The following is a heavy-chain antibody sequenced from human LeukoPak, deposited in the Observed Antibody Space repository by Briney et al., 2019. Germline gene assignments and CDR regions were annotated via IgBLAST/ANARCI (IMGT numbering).Heavy chain of an antibody. D-gene: IGHD3-10*01. Sequence: GGSLGLSWAASGFTFRSYWMNWARQAPGKGLEWVAIINQDGSEKYYVDSVKGRFTISRDNAKNSLYLQMNSLRVEDTAVYYCARAISMVWGLIYYGMDVWGQGTTVTVSS. V-gene: IGHV3-7*01. J-gene: IGHJ6*02. CDR2: INQDGSEK. CDR1: GFTFRSYW. CDR3: ARAISMVWGLIYYGMDV.